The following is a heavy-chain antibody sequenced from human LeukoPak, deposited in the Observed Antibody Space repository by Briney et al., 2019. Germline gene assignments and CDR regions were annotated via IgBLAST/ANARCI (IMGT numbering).Heavy chain of an antibody. CDR3: ARDVRVVPAAQFDY. V-gene: IGHV3-30*04. J-gene: IGHJ4*02. Sequence: SLMLCCSAHGYNFSSYVIPTVPQATAKGLEWEEVISYDGSNKSYAESEKGRFTISRDNSKNTLYLRMRSLRAEDTAVYYCARDVRVVPAAQFDYWGQGTLVTVYS. CDR2: ISYDGSNK. CDR1: GYNFSSYV. D-gene: IGHD2-2*01.